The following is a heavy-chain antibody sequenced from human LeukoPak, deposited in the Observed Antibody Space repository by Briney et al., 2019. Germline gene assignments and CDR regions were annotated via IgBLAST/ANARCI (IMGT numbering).Heavy chain of an antibody. CDR1: GGSISSYY. V-gene: IGHV4-59*01. D-gene: IGHD2-2*01. J-gene: IGHJ4*02. Sequence: SETLSLTCTVSGGSISSYYWSWIRQPPGKGLEWIGYIYYSGSTNFNPSLKSRVTISVDTSKNQFSLKLSSVTAADTAVYYCARSGLDCSSTGCYFHPFDYWGQGTLVAVSS. CDR3: ARSGLDCSSTGCYFHPFDY. CDR2: IYYSGST.